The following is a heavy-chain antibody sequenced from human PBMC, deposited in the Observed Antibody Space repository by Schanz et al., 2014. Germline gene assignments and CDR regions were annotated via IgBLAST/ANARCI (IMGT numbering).Heavy chain of an antibody. CDR3: AKQIHYDILTVTRN. J-gene: IGHJ4*02. CDR2: ISSSGTTI. V-gene: IGHV3-48*03. D-gene: IGHD3-9*01. CDR1: GFTLSSYA. Sequence: VQLVESGGGLVKPGGSLRLSCAAYGFTLSSYAMHWVRQAPGKGLEWVSYISSSGTTIYYADSVKGRFTISRDNSKNTLYLQMNSLRAEDTAVYYCAKQIHYDILTVTRNWGQGTLVTVSS.